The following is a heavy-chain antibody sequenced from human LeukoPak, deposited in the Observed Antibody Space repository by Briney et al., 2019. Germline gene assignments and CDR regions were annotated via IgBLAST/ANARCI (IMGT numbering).Heavy chain of an antibody. CDR1: GFTFSSYG. Sequence: GGSLRLSCAASGFTFSSYGMHWVRQAPGKGLEWVAVISYDGSNKYYADSVKGRFTISRDNAKNSLYLQMNSLRAEDTALYYCAKGVRITMVRGAFDIWGQGTMVTVSS. CDR3: AKGVRITMVRGAFDI. CDR2: ISYDGSNK. D-gene: IGHD3-10*01. V-gene: IGHV3-30*18. J-gene: IGHJ3*02.